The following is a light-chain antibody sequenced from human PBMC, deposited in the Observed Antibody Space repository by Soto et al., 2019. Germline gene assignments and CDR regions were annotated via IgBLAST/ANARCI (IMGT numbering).Light chain of an antibody. Sequence: IVLTQSTATLSFSTGERATLSCRASQSVSSNYLAWYQQKPGQAPRLLIYGASNRATGIPDRFSGSGSGTDFTLTISRLEPEDFAVYYCQQYGSSGTFGEGTKVAIK. J-gene: IGKJ4*02. CDR2: GAS. CDR3: QQYGSSGT. CDR1: QSVSSNY. V-gene: IGKV3-20*01.